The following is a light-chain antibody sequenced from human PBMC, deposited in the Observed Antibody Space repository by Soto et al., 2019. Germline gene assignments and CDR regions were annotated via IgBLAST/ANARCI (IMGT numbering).Light chain of an antibody. V-gene: IGKV1-5*03. J-gene: IGKJ1*01. CDR3: QQYSSYWWT. CDR1: HNISSW. CDR2: KAS. Sequence: IQFTQIPSSPSPPCGGRVTLPCRASHNISSWLSWYQQKPGKVPKLLIYKASSLDSGVPSRFSGSGSGTEFTLTISSLQPDDFATYFCQQYSSYWWTFGQGTKVDIK.